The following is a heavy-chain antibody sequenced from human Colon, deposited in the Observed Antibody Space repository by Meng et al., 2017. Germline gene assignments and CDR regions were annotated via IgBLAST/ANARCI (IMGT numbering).Heavy chain of an antibody. CDR2: IYYSGST. J-gene: IGHJ4*02. D-gene: IGHD3-22*01. CDR1: GGSVSSGSYY. Sequence: QGPLEGCGPRLVRPSETLSLTCTGSGGSVSSGSYYWSWIRQPPGKGLEWIGYIYYSGSTNYNPSLKSRVTISVDTSKNQFSLKLSSVTAADTAVYYCARGASDYDFDYWGQGTLVTVS. CDR3: ARGASDYDFDY. V-gene: IGHV4-61*01.